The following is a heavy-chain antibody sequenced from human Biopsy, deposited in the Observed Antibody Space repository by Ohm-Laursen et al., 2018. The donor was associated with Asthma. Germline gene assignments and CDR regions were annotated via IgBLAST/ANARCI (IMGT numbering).Heavy chain of an antibody. J-gene: IGHJ4*02. CDR3: ASQSSGPDFWSGYYYFDY. V-gene: IGHV3-48*01. Sequence: LSLTCAASGFTFSSYSMNWVRQAPGKGLEWVSYISSSSSTIYYADSVKGRFTISRDNSKNTLYLQMNSLRAEDTAVYYCASQSSGPDFWSGYYYFDYWGQGTLVTVSS. CDR2: ISSSSSTI. D-gene: IGHD3-3*01. CDR1: GFTFSSYS.